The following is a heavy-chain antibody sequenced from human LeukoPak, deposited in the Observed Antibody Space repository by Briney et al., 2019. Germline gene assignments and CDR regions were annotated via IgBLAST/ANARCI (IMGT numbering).Heavy chain of an antibody. CDR2: MNPNSGNT. D-gene: IGHD4-23*01. V-gene: IGHV1-8*01. J-gene: IGHJ5*02. CDR3: ARDYGGNSGWFDP. CDR1: GYSFTSYD. Sequence: ASVKVSCKASGYSFTSYDINWVRQATGQALEWMGWMNPNSGNTGYAQKFQGRVTITRDTSISTAYMELSSLRSEDTAVYYCARDYGGNSGWFDPWGQGTLVTVSS.